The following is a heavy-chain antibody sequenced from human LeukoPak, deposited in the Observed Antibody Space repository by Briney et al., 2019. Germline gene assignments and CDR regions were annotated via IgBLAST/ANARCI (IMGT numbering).Heavy chain of an antibody. CDR2: IYPGDSET. CDR1: GSRFTTYW. CDR3: ARHSRGLLSKSSSTSYDY. V-gene: IGHV5-51*01. Sequence: GESLKISCKGSGSRFTTYWIGWVRQMPGKGLEWMGIIYPGDSETRYSPSFQGQVTISADKSISTAYLQWSSLKASDTAMYYCARHSRGLLSKSSSTSYDYWGQGTLVTVSS. J-gene: IGHJ4*02. D-gene: IGHD2-2*01.